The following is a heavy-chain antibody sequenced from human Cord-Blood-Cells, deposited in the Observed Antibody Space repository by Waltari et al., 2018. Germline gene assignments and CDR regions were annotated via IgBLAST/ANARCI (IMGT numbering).Heavy chain of an antibody. V-gene: IGHV3-53*02. CDR1: GSTLSSHY. J-gene: IGHJ4*02. Sequence: EVQLVETGGGLIQPGGSLRLSCAAPGSTLSSHYMSWVRQAPGKGLEWVAVIYSGGSTYYADSVKGRFTISRDNSKNTLYLQMNSLRAEDTAVYYCARVALGNWGQGTLVTVSS. CDR3: ARVALGN. CDR2: IYSGGST. D-gene: IGHD6-6*01.